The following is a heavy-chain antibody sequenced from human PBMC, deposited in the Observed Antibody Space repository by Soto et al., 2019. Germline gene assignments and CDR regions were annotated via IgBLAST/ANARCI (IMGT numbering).Heavy chain of an antibody. CDR3: AKDLPTIGESFSAFDY. CDR1: GFTFTTYG. Sequence: DVQLLESGGGLVQPGGSLRLSCAASGFTFTTYGMSLVRQAPGKALEWVSSITGDGGGTYYADSVKLRFTISRDNSRNTQYLQMNSLRAEDTAFYYCAKDLPTIGESFSAFDYWGHGTLVTVSS. J-gene: IGHJ4*01. CDR2: ITGDGGGT. D-gene: IGHD3-10*01. V-gene: IGHV3-23*01.